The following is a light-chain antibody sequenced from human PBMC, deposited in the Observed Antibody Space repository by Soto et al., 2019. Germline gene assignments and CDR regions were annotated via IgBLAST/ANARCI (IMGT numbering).Light chain of an antibody. CDR3: QSYDSSLSGYV. Sequence: VLTQPPSVSGAPGQRVTLSCTGSSSNIGAGYGVHWYQQLPGTAPKLVIYGNSNRPSGVPDRFSGSKSGTSASLAITGLQAEDEADYYCQSYDSSLSGYVFGTGTKVTVL. CDR2: GNS. J-gene: IGLJ1*01. CDR1: SSNIGAGYG. V-gene: IGLV1-40*01.